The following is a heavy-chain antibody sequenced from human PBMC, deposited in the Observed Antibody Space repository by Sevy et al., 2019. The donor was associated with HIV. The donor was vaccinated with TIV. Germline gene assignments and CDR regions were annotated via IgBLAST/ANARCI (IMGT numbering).Heavy chain of an antibody. Sequence: GGSLRLSCAASGFTFDDYAMHWVRQAPGKGLEWVSLISWDGGSTYYADSVKGRFTISRDNSKNSLYLQMNSLRAEDTALYYCAKEYCSSTSCYAKRHYMDVWGKGTTVTVSS. CDR2: ISWDGGST. CDR1: GFTFDDYA. V-gene: IGHV3-43D*04. D-gene: IGHD2-2*01. J-gene: IGHJ6*03. CDR3: AKEYCSSTSCYAKRHYMDV.